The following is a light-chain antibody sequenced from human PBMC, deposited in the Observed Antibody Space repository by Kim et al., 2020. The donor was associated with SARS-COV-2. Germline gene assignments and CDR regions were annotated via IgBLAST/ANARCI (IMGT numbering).Light chain of an antibody. J-gene: IGKJ3*01. CDR2: KVS. V-gene: IGKV2-30*01. Sequence: SASSSCKSSQRLVYSDVNIYLNWFPQRPGQTPRRLIYKVSNRDSVVPDRFSGSGSGTDFTLQISRVEAEDIWVYFCMKGTHWPFTFVPGTKMDIK. CDR3: MKGTHWPFT. CDR1: QRLVYSDVNIY.